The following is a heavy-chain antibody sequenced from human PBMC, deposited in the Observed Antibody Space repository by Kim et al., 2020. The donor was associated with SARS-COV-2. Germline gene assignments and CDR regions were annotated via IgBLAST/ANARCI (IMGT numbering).Heavy chain of an antibody. Sequence: GGSLRLSCAASEFSFSNYAMNWVRQAPGKGLEWVSGISITGANTYYADSVKGRFTISRDNSKNTLCLQMNSLRVEDTAVYYCAKGRQFDCWGQGTLVTVSS. CDR2: ISITGANT. CDR1: EFSFSNYA. CDR3: AKGRQFDC. V-gene: IGHV3-23*01. J-gene: IGHJ4*02.